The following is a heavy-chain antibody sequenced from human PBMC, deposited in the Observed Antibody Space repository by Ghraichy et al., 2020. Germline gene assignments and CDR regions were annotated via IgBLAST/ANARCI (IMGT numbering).Heavy chain of an antibody. CDR2: IYPGDSDI. D-gene: IGHD2-15*01. CDR1: GYNFPTYW. J-gene: IGHJ4*02. Sequence: GESLNISCKGYGYNFPTYWIGWVRQMPGRSLEWMAIIYPGDSDIRYNPSFEGQVTVSVDNSLTTAFLRWSNLRASDSAMYYCARHLPLPGDLSGHFDFWGQGTLVTVSS. V-gene: IGHV5-51*01. CDR3: ARHLPLPGDLSGHFDF.